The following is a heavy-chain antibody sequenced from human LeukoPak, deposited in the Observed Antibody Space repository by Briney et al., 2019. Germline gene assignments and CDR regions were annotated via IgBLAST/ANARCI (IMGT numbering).Heavy chain of an antibody. CDR3: ARNNGMDV. Sequence: GGSLRLSCAASGFTFSSSAMTWVRQVPGRGPEWVANVNRDGSETYYLDSVKGRFTISKDNAKNSLYLQMNSLRAEDTALYHCARNNGMDVWGLGTTVIVSS. CDR2: VNRDGSET. J-gene: IGHJ6*02. CDR1: GFTFSSSA. V-gene: IGHV3-7*03.